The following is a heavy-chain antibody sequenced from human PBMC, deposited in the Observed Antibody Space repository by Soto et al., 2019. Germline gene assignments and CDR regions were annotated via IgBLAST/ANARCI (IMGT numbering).Heavy chain of an antibody. V-gene: IGHV3-23*01. J-gene: IGHJ5*02. CDR2: ISGRGGST. D-gene: IGHD2-15*01. Sequence: GGSLRLFCAASGFTFSNFAMSWVRQAPGKGLEWVSAISGRGGSTYYADSVKGRFTISRDNSKNTLYLQMNSLRAEDTAVYYCAKDESCSGGACYTGPWFDPWGQGTLVTVSS. CDR3: AKDESCSGGACYTGPWFDP. CDR1: GFTFSNFA.